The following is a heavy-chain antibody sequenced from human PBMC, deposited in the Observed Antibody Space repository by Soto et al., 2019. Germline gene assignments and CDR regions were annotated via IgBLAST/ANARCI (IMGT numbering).Heavy chain of an antibody. CDR1: GGSISSSSYY. V-gene: IGHV4-39*01. D-gene: IGHD6-19*01. CDR3: ASHYSSGWYYFDY. J-gene: IGHJ4*02. Sequence: SETLSLTCTVSGGSISSSSYYWGWIRQPPGRGLEWIGSIYYSGSTYYNPSLKSRVTISVDTSKNQFSLKLSSVTAADTAVYYCASHYSSGWYYFDYWGQGTLVTVSS. CDR2: IYYSGST.